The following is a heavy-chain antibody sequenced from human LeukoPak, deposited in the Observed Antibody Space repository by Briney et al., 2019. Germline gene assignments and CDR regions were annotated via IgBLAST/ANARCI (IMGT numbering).Heavy chain of an antibody. Sequence: SVKVSCKASGYTFTSYDINWVRQATGQGLEWMGGIIPIFGTANYAQKFQGRVTITADKSTSTAYMELSSPRSEDTAVYYCARDRGSTSGGGVAMGYDYWGQGTLVTVSS. CDR1: GYTFTSYD. J-gene: IGHJ4*02. D-gene: IGHD2-2*01. CDR3: ARDRGSTSGGGVAMGYDY. CDR2: IIPIFGTA. V-gene: IGHV1-69*06.